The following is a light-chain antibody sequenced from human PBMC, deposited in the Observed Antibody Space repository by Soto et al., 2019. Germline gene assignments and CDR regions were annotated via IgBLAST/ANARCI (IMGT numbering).Light chain of an antibody. Sequence: QSVLTQPASVSXSPGQSITLSCTGTSSDVGSYNLVSWYQLHPGKAPKLMIYEGTKRPSGVSNRFSGSKSGSTASLTISGLQAEDEADYYCCSYAGSSSYVVFGGGTKLTVL. CDR1: SSDVGSYNL. V-gene: IGLV2-23*01. J-gene: IGLJ2*01. CDR3: CSYAGSSSYVV. CDR2: EGT.